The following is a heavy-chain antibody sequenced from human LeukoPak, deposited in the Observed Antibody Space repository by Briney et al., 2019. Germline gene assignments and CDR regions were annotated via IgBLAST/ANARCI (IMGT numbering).Heavy chain of an antibody. V-gene: IGHV1-18*01. J-gene: IGHJ6*03. Sequence: ASVKVSCKASGYTFTSYGISWVRQAPGQGLEWMGWISAYNGNTNYAQKLQGRVTMTTDTSTSTAYMELRSLRSDDTAVYYCARDRGVDYCSGGSCSHYYYYMDVWGKGTTVTISS. CDR1: GYTFTSYG. D-gene: IGHD2-15*01. CDR3: ARDRGVDYCSGGSCSHYYYYMDV. CDR2: ISAYNGNT.